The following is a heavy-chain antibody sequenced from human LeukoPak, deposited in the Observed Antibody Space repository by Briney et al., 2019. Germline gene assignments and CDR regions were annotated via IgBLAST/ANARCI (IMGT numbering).Heavy chain of an antibody. CDR2: INPKSGGT. CDR1: GYTFSDYY. V-gene: IGHV1-2*02. J-gene: IGHJ4*02. CDR3: AREADYYGY. Sequence: ASVKVSRKASGYTFSDYYMHWVRQAPGQGLEWMGWINPKSGGTNYAQKFQGRVTMTRDTSISTTYMELSRLRSDDTAVYYCAREADYYGYWGQGTLVTVSS. D-gene: IGHD6-19*01.